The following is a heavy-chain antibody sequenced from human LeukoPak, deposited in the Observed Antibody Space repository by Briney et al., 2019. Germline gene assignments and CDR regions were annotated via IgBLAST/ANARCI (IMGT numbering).Heavy chain of an antibody. D-gene: IGHD3-9*01. V-gene: IGHV4-4*07. CDR2: IYTSGST. CDR1: GGSISSYY. J-gene: IGHJ4*02. Sequence: PSETLSLTCTVSGGSISSYYWSWIRQPAGKGLEWIGRIYTSGSTNYNPSLKSRVTISVDTPKNQFSLKLSSVTAADTAVYYCARDRNDILTGYHYYFDYWGQGTLVTVSS. CDR3: ARDRNDILTGYHYYFDY.